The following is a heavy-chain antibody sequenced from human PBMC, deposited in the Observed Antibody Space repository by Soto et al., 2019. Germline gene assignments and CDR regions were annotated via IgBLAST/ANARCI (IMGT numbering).Heavy chain of an antibody. Sequence: EVQLVESGGGLVKPGGSLRLSCAASGFTFSTYSMNWVRQAPGKGLEWVSSISSSSNYIYYADSVEGRFTISRDNAKNSLYLQMNSLRVEDTAVYYCARDLRIAVAGTGNWFDPWGQGTLVTVSS. D-gene: IGHD6-19*01. CDR2: ISSSSNYI. V-gene: IGHV3-21*01. CDR3: ARDLRIAVAGTGNWFDP. CDR1: GFTFSTYS. J-gene: IGHJ5*02.